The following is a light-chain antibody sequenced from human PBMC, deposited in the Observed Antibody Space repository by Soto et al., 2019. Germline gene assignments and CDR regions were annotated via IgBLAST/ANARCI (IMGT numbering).Light chain of an antibody. V-gene: IGKV3-20*01. Sequence: EIVLTQSPGTLSLSPGERATLSCRASQSVRGGFLAWYQQKPGQAPRLLLFGVSSRAAGIPDRFSGSGSGTDLTITISRLEPEDFEVYFCQHYDTSPFIFGPGTKVDIK. CDR2: GVS. J-gene: IGKJ3*01. CDR1: QSVRGGF. CDR3: QHYDTSPFI.